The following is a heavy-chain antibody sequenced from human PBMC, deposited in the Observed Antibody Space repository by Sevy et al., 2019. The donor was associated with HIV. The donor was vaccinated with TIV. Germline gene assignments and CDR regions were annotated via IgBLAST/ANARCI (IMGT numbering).Heavy chain of an antibody. Sequence: GGSLRLSCAASVFAFSSHAMHWVRQAPGKGLEWVAVISYEGTETFYAASVEGRFTISRDNSKNMLSLLINSLRPEDAAVYYCARDGGNSVKWYPLYWGHGTLVTVSS. J-gene: IGHJ4*01. D-gene: IGHD2-2*01. V-gene: IGHV3-30-3*01. CDR2: ISYEGTET. CDR3: ARDGGNSVKWYPLY. CDR1: VFAFSSHA.